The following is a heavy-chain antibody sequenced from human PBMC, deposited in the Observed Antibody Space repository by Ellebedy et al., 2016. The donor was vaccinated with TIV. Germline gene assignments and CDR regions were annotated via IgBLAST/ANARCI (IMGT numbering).Heavy chain of an antibody. Sequence: GGSLRLSXAASGLTFSGDWMTWVRQAPGRGLELVSYISGTSSHISYADSVRGRFTVSRDSAGNSLYLQMNGLTVDDTALYFCARTRGGEFDFWGQGSLVTVSS. V-gene: IGHV3-21*05. CDR2: ISGTSSHI. CDR3: ARTRGGEFDF. D-gene: IGHD3-10*01. CDR1: GLTFSGDW. J-gene: IGHJ4*02.